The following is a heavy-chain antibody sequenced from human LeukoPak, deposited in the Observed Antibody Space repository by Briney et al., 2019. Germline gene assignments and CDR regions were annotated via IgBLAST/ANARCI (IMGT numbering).Heavy chain of an antibody. Sequence: GGSLRLSCAASGFTFSSYEMNWVRQAPGKRLEWVSYISSSGSTIYYADSVKGRFSISRDNAKNSLYLQMNSLRAEDTAVYYCARERGYDSWSGSRVLFDHWGQGTLVTVSS. V-gene: IGHV3-48*03. CDR1: GFTFSSYE. CDR3: ARERGYDSWSGSRVLFDH. D-gene: IGHD3-3*01. J-gene: IGHJ4*02. CDR2: ISSSGSTI.